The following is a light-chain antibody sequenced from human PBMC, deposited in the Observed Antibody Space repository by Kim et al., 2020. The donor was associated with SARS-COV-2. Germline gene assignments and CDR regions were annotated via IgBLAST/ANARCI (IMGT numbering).Light chain of an antibody. V-gene: IGLV2-11*01. Sequence: GQSVTSSCTGTSSDVGAYKYVSWYQHHPGTAPQLIIYDFNKRPSGVPDRFSGSGSGNTASLTISGLQAEDDADYYCCSYGGSHTWVFGGGTKLTVL. J-gene: IGLJ3*02. CDR2: DFN. CDR1: SSDVGAYKY. CDR3: CSYGGSHTWV.